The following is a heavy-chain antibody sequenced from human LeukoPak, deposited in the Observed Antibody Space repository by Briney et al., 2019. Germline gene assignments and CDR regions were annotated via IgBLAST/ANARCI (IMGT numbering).Heavy chain of an antibody. Sequence: GESLKISCKGSGYSFTSYWIGWVRQMPGKDLEWMGIIYPGDSDTRYSPSFQGQVTISADKSISTAYLQWSSLKASDTAMYYCARRWYYYDSSGYYYGVFDYWGQGTLVTVSS. CDR3: ARRWYYYDSSGYYYGVFDY. D-gene: IGHD3-22*01. CDR2: IYPGDSDT. CDR1: GYSFTSYW. V-gene: IGHV5-51*01. J-gene: IGHJ4*02.